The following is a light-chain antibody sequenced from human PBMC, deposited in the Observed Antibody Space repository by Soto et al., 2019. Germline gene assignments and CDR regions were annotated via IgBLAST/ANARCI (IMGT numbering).Light chain of an antibody. V-gene: IGLV1-44*01. CDR2: SND. CDR1: SSNIGSNT. J-gene: IGLJ2*01. Sequence: QAVVTQPPSASGTPEQRVTISCSGSSSNIGSNTVNWYQQVPGTAPKLLIYSNDQRPSGVPDRFSGSKSGTSASLAISGLQSEDEADYYCAAWDDSLNGPLFGGGTKVTVL. CDR3: AAWDDSLNGPL.